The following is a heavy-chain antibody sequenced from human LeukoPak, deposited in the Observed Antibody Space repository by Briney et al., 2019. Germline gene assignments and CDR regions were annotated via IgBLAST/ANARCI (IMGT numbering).Heavy chain of an antibody. J-gene: IGHJ4*02. Sequence: ASVKVSCKASGYTFTGYYMHWVRQAPGQRLEWMGWINAGNGNTKYSQKFQGRVTITRDTSASTAYMELSSLRSEDTAVYYCARGFRTMIVVAPPGYWGQGTLVTVSS. V-gene: IGHV1-3*01. D-gene: IGHD3-22*01. CDR1: GYTFTGYY. CDR3: ARGFRTMIVVAPPGY. CDR2: INAGNGNT.